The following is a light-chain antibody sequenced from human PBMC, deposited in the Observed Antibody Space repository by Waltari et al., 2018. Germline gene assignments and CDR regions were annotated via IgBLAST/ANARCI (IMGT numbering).Light chain of an antibody. Sequence: ETVLTQSPGTLSLSLGARATVSCRASQSVSRALAWYQQKPGQAPRLLIYGASTRATGIPDRFSGSGSGTDFSLTISRLEPDDFAVYYCQHYLRLPVTFGQGTTVEI. CDR1: QSVSRA. CDR2: GAS. V-gene: IGKV3-20*01. CDR3: QHYLRLPVT. J-gene: IGKJ1*01.